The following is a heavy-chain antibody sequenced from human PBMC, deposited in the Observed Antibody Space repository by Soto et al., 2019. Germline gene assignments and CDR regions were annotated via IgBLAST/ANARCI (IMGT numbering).Heavy chain of an antibody. CDR2: ISSTSSAR. J-gene: IGHJ6*02. CDR1: GFTFSVHS. D-gene: IGHD3-9*01. V-gene: IGHV3-48*02. CDR3: ARDSDIYYGMDV. Sequence: PGGSLRLSCAASGFTFSVHSMNWVRRAPGKGLEWVSYISSTSSARYYADSVRGRFTISRDNVKYSLYLQMNSLTDEDTAVYYCARDSDIYYGMDVWGQGPTMTV.